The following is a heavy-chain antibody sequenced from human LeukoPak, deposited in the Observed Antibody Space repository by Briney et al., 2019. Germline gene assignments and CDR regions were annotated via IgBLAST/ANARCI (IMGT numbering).Heavy chain of an antibody. CDR2: IYPADSDT. CDR1: GYSFASYW. Sequence: GESLKISCKGSGYSFASYWISWVRQMPGKGLEWMGIIYPADSDTTYSPSFQGQVTISADKSISTAYLQWSSLKASDTAMYYCARHALSGSGNYLDYWGQGTLVTVSS. CDR3: ARHALSGSGNYLDY. V-gene: IGHV5-51*01. D-gene: IGHD3-10*01. J-gene: IGHJ4*02.